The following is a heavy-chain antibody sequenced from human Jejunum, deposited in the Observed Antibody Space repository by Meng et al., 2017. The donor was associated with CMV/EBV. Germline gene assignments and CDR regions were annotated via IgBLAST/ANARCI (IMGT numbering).Heavy chain of an antibody. D-gene: IGHD3-3*01. CDR3: VHGKLRSPFDY. Sequence: TCTFSAFSLSTSGVSVGWIRQPPGKALEWLALIYWDDDKRYSPSLKSRLTITKDTSKNQVVLTMTNMDPVDTATYYCVHGKLRSPFDYWGQGTLVTVSS. V-gene: IGHV2-5*02. CDR2: IYWDDDK. J-gene: IGHJ4*02. CDR1: AFSLSTSGVS.